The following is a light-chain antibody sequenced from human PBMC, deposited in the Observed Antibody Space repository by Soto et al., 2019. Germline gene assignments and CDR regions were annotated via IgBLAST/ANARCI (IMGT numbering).Light chain of an antibody. J-gene: IGKJ1*01. CDR1: QSVSMNY. CDR3: QQYGSSPTT. Sequence: EILLTQSPVTLSLSPGERATRSCMSSQSVSMNYLVWYHQKPGQAPRLLIYGASGRATGIPDRFSGSGSGTDFTLTISRLEPEDFAVYYCQQYGSSPTTFGHGTNVDIK. V-gene: IGKV3-20*01. CDR2: GAS.